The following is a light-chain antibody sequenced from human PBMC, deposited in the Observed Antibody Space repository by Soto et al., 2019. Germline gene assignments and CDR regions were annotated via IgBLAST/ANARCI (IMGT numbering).Light chain of an antibody. CDR1: SSDVGGYNY. CDR2: EVS. J-gene: IGLJ2*01. Sequence: QSALTRPASVSGSPGQSITISCTGTSSDVGGYNYVSWYQQHPGKAPKLMIYEVSNRPSGVSNRFSGSKSGNTASLTISGLQAEDEADYYCSSYTSSSTLVFGGGTKLTGL. V-gene: IGLV2-14*01. CDR3: SSYTSSSTLV.